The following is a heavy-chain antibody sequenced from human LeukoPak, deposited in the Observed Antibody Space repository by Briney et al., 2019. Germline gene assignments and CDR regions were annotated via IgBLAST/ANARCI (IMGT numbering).Heavy chain of an antibody. CDR1: GFTFSSYA. D-gene: IGHD2-15*01. J-gene: IGHJ4*02. Sequence: GGSLRLSCAASGFTFSSYAMHWVRQAPGKGLEWVAVISYDGSNKYYADSVKGRFTISRDNSKNTLYLQMNSLRAEDTAVYYCARESGSCFDYWGQGTLATVSS. V-gene: IGHV3-30*04. CDR2: ISYDGSNK. CDR3: ARESGSCFDY.